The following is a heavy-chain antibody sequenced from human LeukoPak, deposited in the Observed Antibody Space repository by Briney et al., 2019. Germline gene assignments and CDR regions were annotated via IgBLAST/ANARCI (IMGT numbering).Heavy chain of an antibody. J-gene: IGHJ3*02. CDR3: AREPYYYDSSGYTGDDAFDI. Sequence: SETLSLTCAVYGGSFSGYYWSWIRQPPGKGLEWIGEINHSGSTNYNPSLKSRVTISVDTSKNQFSLKLSSVTAADTAVYYCAREPYYYDSSGYTGDDAFDIWGQGTMVTVSS. CDR1: GGSFSGYY. V-gene: IGHV4-34*01. D-gene: IGHD3-22*01. CDR2: INHSGST.